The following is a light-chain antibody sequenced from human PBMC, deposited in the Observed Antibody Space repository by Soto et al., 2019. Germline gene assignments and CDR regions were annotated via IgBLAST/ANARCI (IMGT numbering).Light chain of an antibody. V-gene: IGKV1-39*01. Sequence: DIPMTQSPSSLSASVGDRVTITCRAVQSIGIYLNWFQHHPGKAPKLLIYGASSLQNGVPSGFSGSGSETDFTLTIPSLQPEHFATYYCQQSYSTPHPCGQGTRLEIK. CDR3: QQSYSTPHP. J-gene: IGKJ2*01. CDR2: GAS. CDR1: QSIGIY.